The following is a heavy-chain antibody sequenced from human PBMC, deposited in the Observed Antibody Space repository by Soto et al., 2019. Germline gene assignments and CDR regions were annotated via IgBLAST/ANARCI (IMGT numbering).Heavy chain of an antibody. V-gene: IGHV3-48*02. Sequence: EVQLVESGGGLVQPGGSLRLSCAASGFTFSLYSMSWVRQAPGKGLEWVSYISRSSTGIHYADSVKGRFTISRDGVTNSMHLKMNRLRDGATAVYYCAREVTWGLDVWGQGTTVSISS. CDR1: GFTFSLYS. J-gene: IGHJ6*01. D-gene: IGHD3-10*01. CDR3: AREVTWGLDV. CDR2: ISRSSTGI.